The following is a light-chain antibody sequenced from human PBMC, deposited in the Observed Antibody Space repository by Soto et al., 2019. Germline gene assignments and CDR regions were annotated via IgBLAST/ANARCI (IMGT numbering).Light chain of an antibody. CDR2: SAS. CDR3: QNHDNWPLT. CDR1: QSISNN. Sequence: EIVMTQSPATLSVAPGERATLSCRASQSISNNLAWYQQKPGQAPRLLIFSASTRATGIPVRFSGSGSGTEFTLTISSLQSEDFAVYYCQNHDNWPLTFGGGTKVEIK. J-gene: IGKJ4*01. V-gene: IGKV3-15*01.